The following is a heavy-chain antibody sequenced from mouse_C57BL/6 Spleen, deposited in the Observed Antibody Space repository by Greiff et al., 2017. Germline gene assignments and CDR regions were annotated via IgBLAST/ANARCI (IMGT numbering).Heavy chain of an antibody. D-gene: IGHD1-1*01. CDR1: GYAFSSSW. CDR3: ARGGSSHGYAMDY. CDR2: IYPGDGDT. Sequence: QVQLQQSGPELVKPGASVKISCKASGYAFSSSWMNWVKQRPGKGLEWIGRIYPGDGDTNYNGKFKGKATLTADNSSSTAYMQLSSLTSEDSAVYFCARGGSSHGYAMDYWGQGTSVTVSS. J-gene: IGHJ4*01. V-gene: IGHV1-82*01.